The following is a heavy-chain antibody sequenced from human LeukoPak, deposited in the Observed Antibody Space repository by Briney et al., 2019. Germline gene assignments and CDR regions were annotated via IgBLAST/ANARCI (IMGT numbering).Heavy chain of an antibody. CDR3: AKCSSIGYSYVPNDAFDI. CDR2: IRYDGSNK. CDR1: GFTFSSYG. D-gene: IGHD5-18*01. V-gene: IGHV3-30*02. J-gene: IGHJ3*02. Sequence: GGSLRLSCAASGFTFSSYGMHWVRQAPGKGLEWVAFIRYDGSNKCYADSVKGRFTISRDNSKNTLYLQTNSLRAEDTAVYYCAKCSSIGYSYVPNDAFDIWGQGTMVTVSS.